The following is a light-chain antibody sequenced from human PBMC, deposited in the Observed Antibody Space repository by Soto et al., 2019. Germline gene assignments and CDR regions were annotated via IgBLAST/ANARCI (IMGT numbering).Light chain of an antibody. J-gene: IGKJ5*01. CDR1: QSVLYSSNNKNY. Sequence: DIVMTQSRVSLAASLGERATINCKSSQSVLYSSNNKNYLAWYQQKPGQPPKLLIYWASTRESGVPDRFSGSGSGTDFTLTISSLQAEDVAVYYCQQYYSTPYTFGQGTRLEIK. V-gene: IGKV4-1*01. CDR3: QQYYSTPYT. CDR2: WAS.